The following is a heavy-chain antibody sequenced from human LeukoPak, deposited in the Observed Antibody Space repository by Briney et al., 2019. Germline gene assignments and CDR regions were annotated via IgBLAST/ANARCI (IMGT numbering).Heavy chain of an antibody. CDR1: GGTFNNFA. CDR3: ARGNLYSSGCDY. Sequence: ASVKVSCKASGGTFNNFAISWVRQAPGQGLEWMGIINPSGGSTSYAQKFQGRVTMTRDTSTSTVYMELSSLRSEDTAVYYCARGNLYSSGCDYWGQGTLVTVSS. V-gene: IGHV1-46*02. D-gene: IGHD6-19*01. CDR2: INPSGGST. J-gene: IGHJ4*02.